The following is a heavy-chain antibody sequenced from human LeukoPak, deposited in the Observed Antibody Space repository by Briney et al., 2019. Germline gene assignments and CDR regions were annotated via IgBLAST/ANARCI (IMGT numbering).Heavy chain of an antibody. Sequence: PGGSLRLSCAASGFTFSNYGMHWVRQAPGKGLEWVAVVWHDGNNKYYADSVEGRFTISRDNSKNTLYLQMNSLRAEDAALYYCAKPIVGAAFDYWGQGTLVTVSS. CDR1: GFTFSNYG. CDR2: VWHDGNNK. D-gene: IGHD1-26*01. J-gene: IGHJ4*02. V-gene: IGHV3-33*06. CDR3: AKPIVGAAFDY.